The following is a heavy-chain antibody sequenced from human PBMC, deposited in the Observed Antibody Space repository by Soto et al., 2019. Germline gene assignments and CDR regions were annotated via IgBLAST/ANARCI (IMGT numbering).Heavy chain of an antibody. CDR3: SRDGPTTHYYLYY. V-gene: IGHV6-1*01. Sequence: PSQTLSLTCAISGDSVSSGSAAWNWIRQSPSRGLEWLGRTYFRSRWSTEYAVSVRSRITITADTSKNQFSLQLNSVTPDDTAVYYGSRDGPTTHYYLYYWGQGTPVPVSS. CDR1: GDSVSSGSAA. CDR2: TYFRSRWST. J-gene: IGHJ4*02. D-gene: IGHD1-1*01.